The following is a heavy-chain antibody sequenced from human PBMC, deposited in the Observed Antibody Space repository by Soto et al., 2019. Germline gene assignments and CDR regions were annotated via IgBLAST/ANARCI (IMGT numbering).Heavy chain of an antibody. CDR1: GGSISSSSYY. CDR2: IYYSGST. CDR3: ARLKAGDSSGNYYYYYGMDV. Sequence: SETLSLTCTVSGGSISSSSYYWGWIRQPPGKGLEWIGSIYYSGSTYYNPSLKSRVTISVDTSKNQFSLKLSSVTAADTAVYYCARLKAGDSSGNYYYYYGMDVWGQGTTVTVSS. V-gene: IGHV4-39*01. D-gene: IGHD3-22*01. J-gene: IGHJ6*02.